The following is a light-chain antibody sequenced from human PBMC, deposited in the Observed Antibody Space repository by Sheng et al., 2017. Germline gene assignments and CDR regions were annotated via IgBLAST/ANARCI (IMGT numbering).Light chain of an antibody. CDR1: SSDVGAYNY. J-gene: IGLJ1*01. V-gene: IGLV2-8*01. CDR3: SSYTNSSAYV. Sequence: QSALTQPPSASGSPGQSVTISCTGTSSDVGAYNYLSWYQQHPGKAPKLIIYEVSKRPSGVPDRFSGSSSGNTASLTVSGLQAEDEAHYYCSSYTNSSAYVFGTGTKVTVL. CDR2: EVS.